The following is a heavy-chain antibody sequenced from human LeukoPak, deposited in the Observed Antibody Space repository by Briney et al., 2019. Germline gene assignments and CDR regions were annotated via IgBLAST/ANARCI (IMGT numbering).Heavy chain of an antibody. V-gene: IGHV3-21*01. Sequence: KPGGSLRLSCAASGFTFSSYSMNWVRQAPGKGLEWVSSISSSSSYIYYADSVKGRFTISRDNAKNSLYLQMNSLRAEDMAVYYCARDLNWNYVPWGQGTLVTVSS. D-gene: IGHD1-7*01. CDR1: GFTFSSYS. CDR3: ARDLNWNYVP. CDR2: ISSSSSYI. J-gene: IGHJ5*02.